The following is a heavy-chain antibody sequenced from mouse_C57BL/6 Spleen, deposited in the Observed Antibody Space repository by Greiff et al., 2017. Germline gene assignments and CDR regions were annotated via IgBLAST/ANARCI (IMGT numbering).Heavy chain of an antibody. J-gene: IGHJ4*01. CDR1: GYTFTSYW. D-gene: IGHD1-1*01. V-gene: IGHV1-50*01. CDR2: IDPSDSYT. CDR3: ARRKGHYYGSSYDYAMDY. Sequence: QVQLQQPGAELVKPGASVKLSCKASGYTFTSYWMQWVKQRPGQGLEWIGEIDPSDSYTNYNQKFKGKATLPVDTSTSTAYMQLSSLTSEDSAVYYCARRKGHYYGSSYDYAMDYWGQGTSVTVSS.